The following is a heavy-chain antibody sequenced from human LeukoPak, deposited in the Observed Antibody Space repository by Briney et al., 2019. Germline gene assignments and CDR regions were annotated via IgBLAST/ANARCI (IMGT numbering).Heavy chain of an antibody. J-gene: IGHJ6*03. CDR1: GGTFSSHA. CDR3: ARGALLWFGEFPKYYMDV. V-gene: IGHV1-69*05. D-gene: IGHD3-10*01. CDR2: IIPIFGTA. Sequence: SAKVSCKASGGTFSSHAISWVRQAPGQGLEWMGRIIPIFGTANYAQKFQGRVTITTDESTSTAYMELSSLRSEDTAVYYCARGALLWFGEFPKYYMDVWGKGTTVTVSS.